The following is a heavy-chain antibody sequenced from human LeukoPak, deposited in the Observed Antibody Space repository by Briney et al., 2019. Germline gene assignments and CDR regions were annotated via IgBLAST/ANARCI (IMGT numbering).Heavy chain of an antibody. J-gene: IGHJ4*02. CDR3: AKAHGWFPLHILDY. Sequence: PGGSLRLSCTPSGFTFSNFAMHWVRQGPGKGLEWVAVISYDGSNKYYADSVKGRFTISRDNSKNTLYLQMNSLRAEDTAVYYCAKAHGWFPLHILDYWGQGTLVTVSS. CDR1: GFTFSNFA. V-gene: IGHV3-30*04. CDR2: ISYDGSNK. D-gene: IGHD3-9*01.